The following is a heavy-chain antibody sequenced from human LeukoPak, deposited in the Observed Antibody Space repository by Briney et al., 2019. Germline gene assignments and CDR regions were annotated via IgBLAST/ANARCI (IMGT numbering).Heavy chain of an antibody. J-gene: IGHJ6*03. CDR3: TTDQVPYYYGSGSLNSLYYYYYMDV. CDR1: GFTFSNAW. Sequence: GRSLRLSCAASGFTFSNAWISWDRQAPGKGLEWVSRIKSKTDGGTTDYAAPVKGRFTISRDDSKNTLYLQMNSLKTEDTAVYYRTTDQVPYYYGSGSLNSLYYYYYMDVWGKGTTVTVSS. D-gene: IGHD3-10*01. CDR2: IKSKTDGGTT. V-gene: IGHV3-15*01.